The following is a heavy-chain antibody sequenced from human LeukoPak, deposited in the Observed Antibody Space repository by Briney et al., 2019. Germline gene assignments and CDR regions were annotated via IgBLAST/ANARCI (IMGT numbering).Heavy chain of an antibody. V-gene: IGHV4-59*01. CDR1: GGSITSYY. CDR2: VSDGGRT. CDR3: ARASTTFDD. Sequence: SETLSLTCSVSGGSITSYYWSWIRQPPGKGLEWIGHVSDGGRTNYSPSLRSRVSISVDTSKNQFSLKLNSVTAADTAVYFCARASTTFDDWGQGTLVTVSS. D-gene: IGHD1-14*01. J-gene: IGHJ4*02.